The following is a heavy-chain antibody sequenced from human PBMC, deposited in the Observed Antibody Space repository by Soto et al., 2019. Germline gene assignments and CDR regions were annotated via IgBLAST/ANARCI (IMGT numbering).Heavy chain of an antibody. CDR2: ITTSSAYI. CDR3: VRSRTARLLRHSWFDT. D-gene: IGHD2-21*01. J-gene: IGHJ5*02. Sequence: EVQLVGSGGGLVKPGGSLRLSCAASGFTFNTYDMNWVRQAPGKGLEWVSSITTSSAYIYYADSLKGRITISRDNAKNSLFLQMNSLRAEDTAVYYCVRSRTARLLRHSWFDTWGQGTLVTVSS. CDR1: GFTFNTYD. V-gene: IGHV3-21*01.